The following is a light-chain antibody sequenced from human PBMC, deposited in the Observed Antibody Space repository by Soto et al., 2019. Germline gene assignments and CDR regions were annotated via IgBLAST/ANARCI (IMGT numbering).Light chain of an antibody. J-gene: IGKJ1*01. CDR1: QGIYTY. V-gene: IGKV1-9*01. CDR2: AAS. Sequence: DIQLTQSPSFLSASVGDRVTITFWASQGIYTYLAWYQQKPGKAPELLIYAASTLQSAVPSRFRGSGSGTEFTLTISCLQTEDFATSYCQHLNSYQGTVGQGTKVEIK. CDR3: QHLNSYQGT.